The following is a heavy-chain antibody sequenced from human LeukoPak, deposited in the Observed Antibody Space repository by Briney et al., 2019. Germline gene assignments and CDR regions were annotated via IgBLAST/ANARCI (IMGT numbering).Heavy chain of an antibody. D-gene: IGHD2-15*01. CDR1: GFTFSDFW. CDR2: IKDDGSEK. V-gene: IGHV3-7*01. J-gene: IGHJ4*02. Sequence: GGSLRLSCAASGFTFSDFWMSWVRQTPGKGLGWVAHIKDDGSEKSYVDSVNGRFIISRDNAKNSLYLDMNSLRAEDTAIYFCARATGLPDFWGQGTLVAVSS. CDR3: ARATGLPDF.